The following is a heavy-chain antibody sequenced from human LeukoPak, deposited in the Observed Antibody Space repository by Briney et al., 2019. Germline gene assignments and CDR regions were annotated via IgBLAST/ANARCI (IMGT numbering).Heavy chain of an antibody. J-gene: IGHJ3*02. D-gene: IGHD4-23*01. V-gene: IGHV4-39*01. CDR2: VYYSGST. Sequence: PSETLSLTCTVSGGSISSSSYYWGLIRQPPGKGLEWIGSVYYSGSTYYNPSLKSRVTISVDTSKNQFSLKLSSVTAADTAVYYCARNMTTVAGGAFDIWGQGTMVTVSS. CDR3: ARNMTTVAGGAFDI. CDR1: GGSISSSSYY.